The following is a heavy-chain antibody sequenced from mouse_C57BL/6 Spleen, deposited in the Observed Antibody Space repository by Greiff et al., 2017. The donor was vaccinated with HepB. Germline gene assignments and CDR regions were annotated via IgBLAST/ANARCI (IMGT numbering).Heavy chain of an antibody. J-gene: IGHJ3*01. CDR2: IRLKSDNYAT. CDR1: GFTFSNYW. V-gene: IGHV6-3*01. D-gene: IGHD2-4*01. CDR3: TSYYDYAIAY. Sequence: EVMLVESGGGLVQPGGSMKLSCVASGFTFSNYWMNWVRQSPEKGLEWVAQIRLKSDNYATHYAESGKGRFTISRDDYKSSVYLQMNNLRAEDTGIYYCTSYYDYAIAYWGQGTLVTVSA.